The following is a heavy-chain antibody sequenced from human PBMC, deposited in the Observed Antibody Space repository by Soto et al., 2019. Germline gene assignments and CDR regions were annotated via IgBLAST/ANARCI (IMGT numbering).Heavy chain of an antibody. J-gene: IGHJ4*02. Sequence: SLRLSCAASGFTFSSYSLHWVRQAPGKGLEWVAVISSDGSTTYYSDSVKGRFTVSRDNSRNTLYLQMNSLRTDDTAVYYGAGGGGSLNQGFDLWGQGSLVTVSS. CDR2: ISSDGSTT. CDR3: AGGGGSLNQGFDL. CDR1: GFTFSSYS. D-gene: IGHD2-2*01. V-gene: IGHV3-30*04.